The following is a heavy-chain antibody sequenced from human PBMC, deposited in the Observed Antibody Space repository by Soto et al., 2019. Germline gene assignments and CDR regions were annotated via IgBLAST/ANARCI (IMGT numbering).Heavy chain of an antibody. CDR1: GGSISSGGYY. J-gene: IGHJ3*02. CDR2: IYYSGST. V-gene: IGHV4-31*03. Sequence: SETLSLTCTASGGSISSGGYYWSWIRQHPGKGLEWIGYIYYSGSTYYNPSLKSRVTISVDTSKNQFSLKLSSVTAADTAVYYCAREKEVLWFGELLPPDAFDIWGQGTMVTVSS. CDR3: AREKEVLWFGELLPPDAFDI. D-gene: IGHD3-10*01.